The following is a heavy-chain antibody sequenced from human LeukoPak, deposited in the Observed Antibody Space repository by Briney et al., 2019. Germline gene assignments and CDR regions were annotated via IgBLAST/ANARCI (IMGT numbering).Heavy chain of an antibody. J-gene: IGHJ3*02. D-gene: IGHD2-15*01. CDR3: QGDTVVVPAAMGYCSGGSCYSAFDI. V-gene: IGHV3-21*01. CDR1: GFTFSSYS. Sequence: GGSLRLSCAASGFTFSSYSMNWVRQAPGKGLEWVSSISSSSSYIYYADSVKGRFTISRDNAKNSLYLQMNSLRAEDTAVYYCQGDTVVVPAAMGYCSGGSCYSAFDIWGQGTMVTVSS. CDR2: ISSSSSYI.